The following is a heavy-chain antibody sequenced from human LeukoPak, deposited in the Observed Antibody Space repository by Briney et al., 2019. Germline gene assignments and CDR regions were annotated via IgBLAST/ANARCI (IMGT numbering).Heavy chain of an antibody. Sequence: PGGSLRLSCAASGFTFSSSGMHWVRQAPGKGLEWVSAISGSGGSTYYADSVKGRFTISRDNSKNTLYLQMNSLRAEDTAVYYCAKFLPTHIVVANYYFDYWGQGTLVTVSS. J-gene: IGHJ4*02. D-gene: IGHD2-21*01. CDR1: GFTFSSSG. V-gene: IGHV3-23*01. CDR2: ISGSGGST. CDR3: AKFLPTHIVVANYYFDY.